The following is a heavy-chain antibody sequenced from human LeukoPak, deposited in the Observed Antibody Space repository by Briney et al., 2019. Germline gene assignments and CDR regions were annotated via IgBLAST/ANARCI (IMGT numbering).Heavy chain of an antibody. CDR1: GYIFTSYY. J-gene: IGHJ5*02. CDR3: ARVRGSYHNWFDP. Sequence: GASVKVSCKASGYIFTSYYMQWVRQAPGQGLEWMGIINPSGGNTSYAHKFQGRVSMTRDTSTTTVYVELSSLRSEDTAVYYCARVRGSYHNWFDPWGQGTLVTVSS. CDR2: INPSGGNT. V-gene: IGHV1-46*01. D-gene: IGHD1-26*01.